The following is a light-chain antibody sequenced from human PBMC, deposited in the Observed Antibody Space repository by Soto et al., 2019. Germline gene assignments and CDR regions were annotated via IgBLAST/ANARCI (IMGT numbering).Light chain of an antibody. Sequence: EIVLTQSPATLSLSPGESATLSCGASQTVSSSYLAWYQQKPGLAPRLLIYDASSRATGIPDRFSGSGSGTDFTLPISRLEPEDFAVYYCQQYSKSPTFGGGPNVDI. J-gene: IGKJ4*01. CDR3: QQYSKSPT. CDR1: QTVSSSY. CDR2: DAS. V-gene: IGKV3D-20*01.